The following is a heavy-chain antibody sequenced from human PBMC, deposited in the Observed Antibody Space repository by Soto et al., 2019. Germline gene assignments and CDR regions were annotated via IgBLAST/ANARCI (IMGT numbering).Heavy chain of an antibody. CDR2: IYYSGNT. Sequence: QVQLQESGPGLVKPSETLSLTCTVSGGSISDYYWNWIRQPPGKGLEWIGYIYYSGNTNYNPSLKSRVPITVDTSKNQFSLNLNSVTAADTAVYYCARAVGGGSYWEFDYWGQGTLVTVSS. V-gene: IGHV4-59*01. CDR3: ARAVGGGSYWEFDY. CDR1: GGSISDYY. D-gene: IGHD1-26*01. J-gene: IGHJ4*02.